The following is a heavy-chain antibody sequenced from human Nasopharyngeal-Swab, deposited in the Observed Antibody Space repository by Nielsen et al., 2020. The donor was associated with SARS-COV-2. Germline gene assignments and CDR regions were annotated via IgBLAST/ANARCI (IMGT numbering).Heavy chain of an antibody. CDR2: IYYSGST. V-gene: IGHV4-39*01. CDR3: ARHGAGIAVAGTLRWFDP. CDR1: TFSSYA. J-gene: IGHJ5*02. Sequence: TFSSYAMGWIRQPPGKGLEWIGSIYYSGSTYYNPSLKSRVTISVDTSKNQFSLKLSSVTAADTAVYYCARHGAGIAVAGTLRWFDPWGQGTLVTVSS. D-gene: IGHD6-19*01.